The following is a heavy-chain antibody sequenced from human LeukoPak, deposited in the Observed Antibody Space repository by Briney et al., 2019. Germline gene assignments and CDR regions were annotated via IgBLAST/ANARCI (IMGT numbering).Heavy chain of an antibody. Sequence: GGSLRLSCAASGFTFSSYAMSWVRQAPGKGLEWVSVISGSGGSTYYADSVKGRFTISRDNSKNTLYLQMNSLRAEDTAVYYFANAAHYVFWSDQLDYGGQEPLVTVS. CDR2: ISGSGGST. CDR3: ANAAHYVFWSDQLDY. V-gene: IGHV3-23*01. CDR1: GFTFSSYA. J-gene: IGHJ4*02. D-gene: IGHD3-3*01.